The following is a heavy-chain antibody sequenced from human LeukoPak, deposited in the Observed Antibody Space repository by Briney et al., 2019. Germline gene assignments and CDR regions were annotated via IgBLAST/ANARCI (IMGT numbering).Heavy chain of an antibody. V-gene: IGHV3-7*01. CDR3: ARAVAGTGYGSFDY. CDR1: GFTFSSYW. CDR2: IKQDGSEK. Sequence: GGSLRLSCAAYGFTFSSYWMTLVRQAPGKGLEWVANIKQDGSEKYYVDSVKGRFTISRDDAKNSLYLQMNSLRAEDTAVYYCARAVAGTGYGSFDYWGQGALVTVSS. J-gene: IGHJ4*02. D-gene: IGHD6-19*01.